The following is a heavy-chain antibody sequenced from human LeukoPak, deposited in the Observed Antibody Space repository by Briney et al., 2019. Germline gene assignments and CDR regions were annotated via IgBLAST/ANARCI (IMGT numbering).Heavy chain of an antibody. J-gene: IGHJ4*02. V-gene: IGHV4-39*07. Sequence: SGTLSLTCTVSGGSISSSSYYWGWIRQPPGKGLEWIGSIYYSGSTYYNPSLKSRVTISVDTSKNQFSLKLSSVTAADTAVYYCASLWFGELLLPGYWGQGTLVTVSS. D-gene: IGHD3-10*01. CDR2: IYYSGST. CDR3: ASLWFGELLLPGY. CDR1: GGSISSSSYY.